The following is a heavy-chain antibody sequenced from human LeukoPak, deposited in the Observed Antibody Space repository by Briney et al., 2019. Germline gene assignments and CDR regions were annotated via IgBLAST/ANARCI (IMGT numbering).Heavy chain of an antibody. CDR3: ARMYSSGWPFDY. J-gene: IGHJ4*02. CDR2: IIPIFGTA. V-gene: IGHV1-69*05. Sequence: ASVKVSCKASGGTFSGYAISWVRQAPGQGLEWMGGIIPIFGTANYAQKFQGRVTITTDESTSTAYMELSSLRSEDTAVYYCARMYSSGWPFDYWGQGTLVTVSS. D-gene: IGHD6-19*01. CDR1: GGTFSGYA.